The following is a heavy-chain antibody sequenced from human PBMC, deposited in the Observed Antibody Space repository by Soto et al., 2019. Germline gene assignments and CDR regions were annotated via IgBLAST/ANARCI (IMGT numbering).Heavy chain of an antibody. CDR3: AKIPISSTWLDFDY. CDR1: GFTFATYD. CDR2: ISGRGGT. Sequence: DVPLLEWGGGLVQPGGSLRLSCEASGFTFATYDMSWVRQTPGKGLEWVSGISGRGGTSYADSVKGRFTISRDNSKNTLFLQMNSLRVEDTAVYYCAKIPISSTWLDFDYWGQGTLVTVSS. D-gene: IGHD6-13*01. V-gene: IGHV3-23*01. J-gene: IGHJ4*02.